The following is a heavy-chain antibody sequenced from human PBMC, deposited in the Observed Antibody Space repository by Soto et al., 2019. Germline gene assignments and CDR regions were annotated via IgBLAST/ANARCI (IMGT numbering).Heavy chain of an antibody. Sequence: GGTLRLSCAASRFSLSVDSMHCGCQIRGSDLMWVSRISLCGRDRTYAYSVKGRFTISIDNANDTLYLQMVYLRAEDMAVYYCVRAAEQWPIDFWGHGSPVTVSS. CDR1: RFSLSVDS. CDR2: ISLCGRDR. J-gene: IGHJ4*01. V-gene: IGHV3-74*01. CDR3: VRAAEQWPIDF. D-gene: IGHD6-19*01.